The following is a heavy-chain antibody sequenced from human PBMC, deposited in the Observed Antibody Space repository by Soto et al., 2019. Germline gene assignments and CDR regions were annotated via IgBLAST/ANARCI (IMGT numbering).Heavy chain of an antibody. CDR2: ISSSSSYI. V-gene: IGHV3-21*01. D-gene: IGHD3-3*01. Sequence: GGSLRLSCAASGFTFSSYSMNWVRQAPGKGLEWVSSISSSSSYIYYADSVKGRFTISRDNAKNSLYLQMNSLRAEDTAVYYCARDAGPGGYYDDPGYYYYYYGMDVWGQGTTVTVSS. J-gene: IGHJ6*02. CDR1: GFTFSSYS. CDR3: ARDAGPGGYYDDPGYYYYYYGMDV.